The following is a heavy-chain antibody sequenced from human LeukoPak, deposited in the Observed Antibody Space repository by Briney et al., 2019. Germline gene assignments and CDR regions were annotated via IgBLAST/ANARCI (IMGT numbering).Heavy chain of an antibody. CDR2: IDWNSYSI. CDR3: ARSPDILTGENFDY. D-gene: IGHD3-9*01. CDR1: GFTFDDYA. J-gene: IGHJ4*02. Sequence: GGSLRLSCAASGFTFDDYAMHWVRQVPGKGLEWVSSIDWNSYSIGYADSVKGRFTISRDNAKNSLYLQMNSLRAEDTALYYCARSPDILTGENFDYWGQGTLVTVSS. V-gene: IGHV3-9*01.